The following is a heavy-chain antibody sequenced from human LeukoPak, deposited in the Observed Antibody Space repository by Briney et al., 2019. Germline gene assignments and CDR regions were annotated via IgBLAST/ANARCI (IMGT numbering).Heavy chain of an antibody. CDR2: IKQDGSEI. J-gene: IGHJ6*03. V-gene: IGHV3-7*01. Sequence: GGSLRLSCAASGFTFSIYWMSWVRQAPGKGLEWVANIKQDGSEIYYVDSVKGRFTISRDNAKNSLYLQMNSLRAEDTAVYYCARARFGVSYYYYYYMDVWGKGTTVTVSS. CDR1: GFTFSIYW. CDR3: ARARFGVSYYYYYYMDV. D-gene: IGHD3-3*01.